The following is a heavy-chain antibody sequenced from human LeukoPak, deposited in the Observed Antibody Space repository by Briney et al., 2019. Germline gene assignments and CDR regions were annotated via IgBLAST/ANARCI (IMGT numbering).Heavy chain of an antibody. J-gene: IGHJ4*02. Sequence: GGSLRLSCTASGFTFGDYAMSWVRQAPGKGLEWVAVISFDASNKYYADSVKGRFTISRDNSKNTLYLQMNSLRAEDAAVYYCATEGSFDYWGQGTLVTVSS. V-gene: IGHV3-30*04. CDR1: GFTFGDYA. CDR3: ATEGSFDY. CDR2: ISFDASNK.